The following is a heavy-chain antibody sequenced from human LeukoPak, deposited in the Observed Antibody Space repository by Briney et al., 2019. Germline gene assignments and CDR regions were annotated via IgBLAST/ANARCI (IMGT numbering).Heavy chain of an antibody. J-gene: IGHJ4*02. V-gene: IGHV3-11*04. CDR1: GFTFSDYY. CDR2: ISSSGSTI. D-gene: IGHD3-3*01. Sequence: GGSLRLSCAASGFTFSDYYMSWIRQAPGKGLEWVSYISSSGSTIYYADSVKGRFTISRDNAKNSLYLQMNSLRAEDTAVYYCARDLDDFWSGYYTGFDYWGQGTLVTVSS. CDR3: ARDLDDFWSGYYTGFDY.